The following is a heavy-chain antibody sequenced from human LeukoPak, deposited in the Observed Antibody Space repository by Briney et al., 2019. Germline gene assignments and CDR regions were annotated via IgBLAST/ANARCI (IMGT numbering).Heavy chain of an antibody. Sequence: SETLSLTCTVSGGSISSYYWSWIRQPPGKGREGIGYIYYSGSINYNPFLKSRVTILVDTSQKQRSLKLRSVTAADTAVYYCARDRWDSSGYYSLDYWGQGTLVTVSS. CDR1: GGSISSYY. D-gene: IGHD3-22*01. CDR2: IYYSGSI. J-gene: IGHJ4*02. V-gene: IGHV4-59*01. CDR3: ARDRWDSSGYYSLDY.